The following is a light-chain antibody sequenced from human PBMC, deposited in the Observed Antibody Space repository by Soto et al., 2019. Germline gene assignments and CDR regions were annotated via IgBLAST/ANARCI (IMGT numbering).Light chain of an antibody. CDR2: GAS. J-gene: IGKJ4*01. Sequence: EIAMTQSPATLSVSPGERATLSCRASQSVNSNLAWYQQKPGQAPRLLIYGASTRATGIPARFSGSGSGTDFTVTISSLQSEDFAIYYCQQYNNGPITFGEGTKVEIK. CDR1: QSVNSN. V-gene: IGKV3-15*01. CDR3: QQYNNGPIT.